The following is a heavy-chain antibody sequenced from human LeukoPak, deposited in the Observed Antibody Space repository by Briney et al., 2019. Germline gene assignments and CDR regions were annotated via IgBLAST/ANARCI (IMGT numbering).Heavy chain of an antibody. CDR3: ARDLPFDY. Sequence: PGRSLRLSCAASGFTFSSHGLHWVRQAPGKGLEWVAVIWPDGSIKYYAESAKGRFTISRDNSKSTLYLQMNSLRAEDTAVYYCARDLPFDYWGQGTLVTVSS. J-gene: IGHJ4*02. CDR1: GFTFSSHG. V-gene: IGHV3-33*01. CDR2: IWPDGSIK.